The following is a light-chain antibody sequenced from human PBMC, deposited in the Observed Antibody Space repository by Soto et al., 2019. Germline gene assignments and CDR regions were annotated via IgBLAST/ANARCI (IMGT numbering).Light chain of an antibody. CDR1: QSVSSSY. CDR2: GAS. Sequence: EIVLTQSPGTLSLSPGERATLSCRASQSVSSSYLAWYQQKPGQAPRLLIYGASSRATGIPDRFSGSGSGTDFTLTISRLEPEEFAVYYCKQYGSSPRYTFGQGTKLEIK. CDR3: KQYGSSPRYT. J-gene: IGKJ2*01. V-gene: IGKV3-20*01.